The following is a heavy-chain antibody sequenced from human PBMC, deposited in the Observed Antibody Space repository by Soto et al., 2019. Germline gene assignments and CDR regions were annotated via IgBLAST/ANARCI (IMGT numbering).Heavy chain of an antibody. V-gene: IGHV3-15*01. Sequence: PGGSLRLSCAASGFTFRYYGMHWVRQAPGKGLEWVGRIKTKPDDGTIDYAAPVRGRFTISRDDSKNTLYLQMTSLTPDDTGVYYCTTSNLGVDFWGPGTLVTVSS. D-gene: IGHD1-1*01. CDR1: GFTFRYYG. CDR2: IKTKPDDGTI. J-gene: IGHJ4*02. CDR3: TTSNLGVDF.